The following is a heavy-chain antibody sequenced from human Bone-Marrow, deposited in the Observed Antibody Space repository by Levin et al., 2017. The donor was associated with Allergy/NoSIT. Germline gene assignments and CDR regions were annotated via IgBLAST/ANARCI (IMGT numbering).Heavy chain of an antibody. CDR1: GGSISRYY. Sequence: SETLSLTYTVPGGSISRYYWSWIRQPPGKGLEWVGYISDRGTTKYNPSLKSRAIISVDTAKRQISLKLNSVTAADTAVYYCASDISGYGDGWFDPWGQGTQVTVSS. D-gene: IGHD5-12*01. CDR3: ASDISGYGDGWFDP. CDR2: ISDRGTT. J-gene: IGHJ5*02. V-gene: IGHV4-59*01.